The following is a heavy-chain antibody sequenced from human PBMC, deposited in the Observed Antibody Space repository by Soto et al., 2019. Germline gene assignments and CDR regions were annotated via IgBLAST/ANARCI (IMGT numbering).Heavy chain of an antibody. V-gene: IGHV1-69*06. CDR1: GGTFSSYA. CDR3: ASAAQQLVTEDWFDH. Sequence: VKVYCKAAGGTFSSYAISWVRQAPGQGLEWMGGIIPIFGTANYAQKFQGRVTITADKSTSTAYMELSSLRSEDTAVYYCASAAQQLVTEDWFDHWGQGTLVTVSS. J-gene: IGHJ5*02. CDR2: IIPIFGTA. D-gene: IGHD6-13*01.